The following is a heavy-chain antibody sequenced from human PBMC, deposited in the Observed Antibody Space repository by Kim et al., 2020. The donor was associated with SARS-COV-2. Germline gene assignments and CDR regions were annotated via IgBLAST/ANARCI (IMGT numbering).Heavy chain of an antibody. J-gene: IGHJ4*02. V-gene: IGHV3-21*01. D-gene: IGHD3-3*01. CDR3: ARPAETEFTIFGVVETRTDFDY. Sequence: GGSLRLSCAASGFTFSSYSMNWVRQAPGKGLEWVSSISSSSSYIYYADSVKGRFTISRDNAKNSLYLQMNSLRAEDTAVYYCARPAETEFTIFGVVETRTDFDYWGQGTLVTVSS. CDR2: ISSSSSYI. CDR1: GFTFSSYS.